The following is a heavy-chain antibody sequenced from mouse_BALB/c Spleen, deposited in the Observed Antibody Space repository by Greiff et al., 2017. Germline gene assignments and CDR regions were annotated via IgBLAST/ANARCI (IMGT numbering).Heavy chain of an antibody. CDR2: ISSGGST. Sequence: EVKLMESGGGLVKPGGSLKLSCAASGFTFSSYAMSWVRQTPEKRLEWVASISSGGSTYYPDSVKGRFTISRDNARNILYLQMSSLRSEDTAMYYCARGDAMDYWGQGTSDTVSS. CDR3: ARGDAMDY. V-gene: IGHV5-6-5*01. J-gene: IGHJ4*01. CDR1: GFTFSSYA.